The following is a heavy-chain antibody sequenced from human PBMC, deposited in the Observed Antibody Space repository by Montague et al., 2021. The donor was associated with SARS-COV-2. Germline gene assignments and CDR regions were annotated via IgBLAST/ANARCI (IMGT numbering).Heavy chain of an antibody. CDR3: ARRGRKLLPVATTIGGFDI. Sequence: SETLSLTCTVSGGPISSSNYYWDWIRQPPGKGLEWIGSIYDSGSTYYNPSLKSRVTISVDTSKNHFSLKLSSVTAADTAVYYCARRGRKLLPVATTIGGFDIWGQGKMVTVSS. J-gene: IGHJ3*02. D-gene: IGHD5-12*01. V-gene: IGHV4-39*02. CDR1: GGPISSSNYY. CDR2: IYDSGST.